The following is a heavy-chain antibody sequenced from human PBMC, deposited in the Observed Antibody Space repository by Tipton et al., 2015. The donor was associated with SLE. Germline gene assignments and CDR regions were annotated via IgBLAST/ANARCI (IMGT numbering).Heavy chain of an antibody. CDR3: ARQGTTRSPFDY. V-gene: IGHV4-34*01. Sequence: TLSLTCAVYGGSFSGYYWNWIRQPPGKGLEWIGEINHSGSTNYNPSLKSRVTISVDTSKNQFSLKLNSVTAGGTAVYYCARQGTTRSPFDYWGQGTLVTVSS. D-gene: IGHD1-14*01. CDR1: GGSFSGYY. J-gene: IGHJ4*02. CDR2: INHSGST.